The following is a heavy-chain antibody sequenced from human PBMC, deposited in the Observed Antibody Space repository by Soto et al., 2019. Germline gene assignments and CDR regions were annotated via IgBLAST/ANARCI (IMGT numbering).Heavy chain of an antibody. CDR3: ARVRYYGSGSSYFDY. D-gene: IGHD3-10*01. CDR1: GGTFSSYA. V-gene: IGHV1-69*13. CDR2: IIPIFGTA. Sequence: ASVKVSCKASGGTFSSYAISWVRQAPGQGLEWMGGIIPIFGTANYAQKFQGRVTITADESTSTAYMELSSLRSEDTAVYYCARVRYYGSGSSYFDYWGQGTLVTVSS. J-gene: IGHJ4*02.